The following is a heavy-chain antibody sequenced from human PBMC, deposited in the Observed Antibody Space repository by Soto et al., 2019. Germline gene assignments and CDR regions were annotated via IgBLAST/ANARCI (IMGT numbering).Heavy chain of an antibody. J-gene: IGHJ5*02. V-gene: IGHV1-69*06. CDR3: GRDPPPLYYYGSGSVNP. Sequence: QVQLVQSGAEVKKPGSSVKVSCKASGGTFSNYVISWVRQAPGQGLEWMGGIIPIFGTANYAQKLQGRVTITADKSTSTIYMELSSLRSEDTAVYYCGRDPPPLYYYGSGSVNPWGQGTLVTVSS. CDR1: GGTFSNYV. D-gene: IGHD3-10*01. CDR2: IIPIFGTA.